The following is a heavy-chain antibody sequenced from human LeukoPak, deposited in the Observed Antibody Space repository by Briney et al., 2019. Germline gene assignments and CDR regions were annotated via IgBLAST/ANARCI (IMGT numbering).Heavy chain of an antibody. Sequence: PGGSLRLSCAASGFTFSSYVMHWVRQAPGKGLEWVAVIWYDGSNKYYADSVKGRFTISRDNSKNTLYLQMNSLRDEDTAVYYCARVPNDYGDFSWGQGTLDTVSS. CDR1: GFTFSSYV. CDR2: IWYDGSNK. D-gene: IGHD4-17*01. V-gene: IGHV3-33*08. CDR3: ARVPNDYGDFS. J-gene: IGHJ5*02.